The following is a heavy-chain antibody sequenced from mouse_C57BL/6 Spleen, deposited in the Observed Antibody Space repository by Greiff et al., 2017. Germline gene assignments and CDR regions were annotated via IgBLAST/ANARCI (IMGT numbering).Heavy chain of an antibody. CDR1: GFTFSDYY. CDR2: INYDGSST. CDR3: AREGGYGSNFDY. D-gene: IGHD2-10*02. V-gene: IGHV5-16*01. J-gene: IGHJ2*01. Sequence: EVKLVESEGGLVQPGSSMKLSCTASGFTFSDYYMAWVRQVPEKGLEWVANINYDGSSTYYLDSLKSRFNISRDNAKNILYLQMSSLKSEDTATYYCAREGGYGSNFDYWGQGTTLTVSS.